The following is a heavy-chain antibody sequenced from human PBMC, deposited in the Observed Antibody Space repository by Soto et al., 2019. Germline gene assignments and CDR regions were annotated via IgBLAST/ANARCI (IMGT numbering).Heavy chain of an antibody. J-gene: IGHJ5*02. CDR2: IYYSGST. V-gene: IGHV4-39*01. Sequence: SETLSLTCTVSGGSISSSSYYWGWIRQPPGKGLEWIGSIYYSGSTYYNPSLKSRVTISVDTSKNQFSLRVSSVTAADTAVYYCARHLYYSNSYNCFDPWGQGTLVTVSS. CDR1: GGSISSSSYY. CDR3: ARHLYYSNSYNCFDP. D-gene: IGHD4-4*01.